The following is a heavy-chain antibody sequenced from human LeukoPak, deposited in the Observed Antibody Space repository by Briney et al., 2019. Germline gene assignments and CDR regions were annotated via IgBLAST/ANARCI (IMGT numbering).Heavy chain of an antibody. D-gene: IGHD6-13*01. V-gene: IGHV1-8*03. CDR1: GYTFTSYD. CDR3: ARERPPGDSSSWFLEGYFDI. CDR2: MNPNSGNA. Sequence: ASVKVSCKASGYTFTSYDINWVRQATGQGLEWMGWMNPNSGNAGYAQKFQGRVTITRNTSISTAYMELSSLRSEDTAVYYCARERPPGDSSSWFLEGYFDIWGQGTLVTVSS. J-gene: IGHJ4*02.